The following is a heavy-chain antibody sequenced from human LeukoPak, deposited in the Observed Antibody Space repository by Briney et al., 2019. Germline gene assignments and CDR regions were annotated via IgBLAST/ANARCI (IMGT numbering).Heavy chain of an antibody. CDR2: INSDGSST. J-gene: IGHJ5*02. CDR3: ARDRDSGSPEGDWFDP. CDR1: GFTFSSYW. Sequence: GGSLRLSCAASGFTFSSYWMHWVRHAPGKGLVWVSRINSDGSSTSYADSVKGPFTISRDNAKNTLYLQMNSLRAEDTAVYYCARDRDSGSPEGDWFDPWGQGTLVTVSS. V-gene: IGHV3-74*01. D-gene: IGHD1-26*01.